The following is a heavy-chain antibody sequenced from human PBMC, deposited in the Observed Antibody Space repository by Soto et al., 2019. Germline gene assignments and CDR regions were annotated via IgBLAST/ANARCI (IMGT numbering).Heavy chain of an antibody. CDR3: ARDNPRLIAVAGIFDY. Sequence: QVQLVQSGAEVKKPGASVKVSCKASGYTFTSYGISWVRQAPGQGLEWMGWISAYNGNTNYARKLQGRVTMTTDTSTSTAYMELRSLRSDDTAVYYCARDNPRLIAVAGIFDYWGQGTLVTVSS. D-gene: IGHD6-19*01. CDR2: ISAYNGNT. V-gene: IGHV1-18*01. CDR1: GYTFTSYG. J-gene: IGHJ4*02.